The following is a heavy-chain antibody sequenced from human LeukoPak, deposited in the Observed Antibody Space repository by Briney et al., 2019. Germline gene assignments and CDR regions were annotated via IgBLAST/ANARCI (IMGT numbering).Heavy chain of an antibody. D-gene: IGHD5-18*01. CDR2: IKPDGSTK. Sequence: GGSLRLSSAASGFTFSSSWMSWVRQAPGKGLEWVANIKPDGSTKYYVDSEEGRFTISRDNAKNSLYLQMNSLRAEDTAVYYCARDRSFGTLDFWGQGTLVTVSS. CDR1: GFTFSSSW. J-gene: IGHJ4*02. CDR3: ARDRSFGTLDF. V-gene: IGHV3-7*01.